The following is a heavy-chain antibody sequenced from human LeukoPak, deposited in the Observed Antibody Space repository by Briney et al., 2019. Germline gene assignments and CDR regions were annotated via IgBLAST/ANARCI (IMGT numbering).Heavy chain of an antibody. D-gene: IGHD3-10*01. CDR2: IYYSGST. J-gene: IGHJ4*02. CDR3: AREAMVRGAAFDY. V-gene: IGHV4-59*01. Sequence: SETLSLTCTVSGGSISSYYWNWIRQPPGRGLEWIGYIYYSGSTNYNPSLKSRVTISVDTSKNQFSLKLSSVTAADTAVYYCAREAMVRGAAFDYWGQGTLVTVSS. CDR1: GGSISSYY.